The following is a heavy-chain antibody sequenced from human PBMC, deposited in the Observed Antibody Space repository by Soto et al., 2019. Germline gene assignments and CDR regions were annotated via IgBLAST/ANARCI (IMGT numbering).Heavy chain of an antibody. D-gene: IGHD5-18*01. Sequence: ASVKVSCKASGYTFTSYDINWVRQATGQGLEWMGWMNPNSGNTGYAQKFQGRVTMTRNTSISTAYMELSSLRSEDTAVYYCARMDTAMVDYYYYGMDVWGQGTTVTVSS. J-gene: IGHJ6*02. CDR1: GYTFTSYD. V-gene: IGHV1-8*01. CDR2: MNPNSGNT. CDR3: ARMDTAMVDYYYYGMDV.